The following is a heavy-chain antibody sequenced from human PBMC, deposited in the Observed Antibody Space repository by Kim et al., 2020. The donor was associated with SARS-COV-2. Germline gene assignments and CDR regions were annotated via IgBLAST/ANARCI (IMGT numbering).Heavy chain of an antibody. D-gene: IGHD6-13*01. V-gene: IGHV6-1*01. Sequence: AVSVKSRITINPDTSKNQFSLQLNSVTPEDTAVYYCAGSSWYYYYYGMDVWGQGTTVTVSS. J-gene: IGHJ6*02. CDR3: AGSSWYYYYYGMDV.